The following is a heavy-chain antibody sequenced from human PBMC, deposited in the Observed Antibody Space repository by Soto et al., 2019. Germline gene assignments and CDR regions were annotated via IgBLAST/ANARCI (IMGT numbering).Heavy chain of an antibody. CDR2: ISWNSGSI. D-gene: IGHD2-15*01. CDR1: GFTFDDYA. Sequence: PGGSLRLSCAASGFTFDDYAMHWVRQAPGKGLEWVSGISWNSGSIGYADYVKGRFTISRDNAKNSLYLQMNSLRAEDTALYYCAKGGRCSGGSCYSCCAFDIWGQGTMVTVSS. V-gene: IGHV3-9*01. J-gene: IGHJ3*02. CDR3: AKGGRCSGGSCYSCCAFDI.